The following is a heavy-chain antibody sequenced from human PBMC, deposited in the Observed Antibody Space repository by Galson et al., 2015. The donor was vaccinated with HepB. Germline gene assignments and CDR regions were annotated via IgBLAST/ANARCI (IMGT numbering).Heavy chain of an antibody. D-gene: IGHD2-2*01. CDR2: ISGSGGST. Sequence: LRLSCAASGFTFSSYAMSWVRQAPGKGLEWVSGISGSGGSTHYADSVKGRFTISRDNSKNTLYLQMNSLRAEDTAVYYCAKVLEGIVVVPAAGDYWGQGTLVTVSS. V-gene: IGHV3-23*01. CDR3: AKVLEGIVVVPAAGDY. CDR1: GFTFSSYA. J-gene: IGHJ4*02.